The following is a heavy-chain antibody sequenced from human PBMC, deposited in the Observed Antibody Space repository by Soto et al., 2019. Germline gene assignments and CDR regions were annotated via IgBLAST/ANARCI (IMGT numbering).Heavy chain of an antibody. CDR2: INPNSGGT. CDR3: ARPEGRYSSDWYDPTYYGMDV. CDR1: GYTFTGYY. D-gene: IGHD6-19*01. V-gene: IGHV1-2*04. J-gene: IGHJ6*02. Sequence: ASVKVSCKASGYTFTGYYMHWVRQAPGQGLEWMGWINPNSGGTNYAQKFQGWVTMTGDTSISTAYMELSRLRSDDTAMYYCARPEGRYSSDWYDPTYYGMDVWGQGTTVTVSS.